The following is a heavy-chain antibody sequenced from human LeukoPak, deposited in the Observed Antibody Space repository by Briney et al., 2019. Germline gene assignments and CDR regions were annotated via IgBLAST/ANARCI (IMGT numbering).Heavy chain of an antibody. D-gene: IGHD5-24*01. Sequence: SETLSLTCNVSGDSLTSHFWSWIRQTPGKGREWIGYVFHSGTTNYSPSLKSRVTISLDTSKRQFYLRLASVTAADTAVYYCARRMATVTDAFDIWGRGTMVSVSS. V-gene: IGHV4-59*08. J-gene: IGHJ3*02. CDR2: VFHSGTT. CDR1: GDSLTSHF. CDR3: ARRMATVTDAFDI.